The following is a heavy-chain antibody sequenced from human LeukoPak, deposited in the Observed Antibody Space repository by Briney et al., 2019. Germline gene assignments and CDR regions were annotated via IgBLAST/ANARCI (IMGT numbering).Heavy chain of an antibody. Sequence: GGSLRLSCAASGFTFSSYSMNWFRQAPGKGLEWVSSISSSSSYIYYADSVKGRFTISRDNAKNSLYLQMNSLRAEDTAVYYCAGDLDYGDYVDYWGQGTLVTVSS. CDR1: GFTFSSYS. J-gene: IGHJ4*02. CDR2: ISSSSSYI. D-gene: IGHD4-17*01. CDR3: AGDLDYGDYVDY. V-gene: IGHV3-21*01.